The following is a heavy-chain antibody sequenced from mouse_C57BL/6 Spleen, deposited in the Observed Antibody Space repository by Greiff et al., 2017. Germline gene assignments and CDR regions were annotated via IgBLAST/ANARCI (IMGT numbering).Heavy chain of an antibody. CDR2: IDPSDSYT. J-gene: IGHJ4*01. CDR3: AGNPAMDY. V-gene: IGHV1-50*01. D-gene: IGHD2-1*01. CDR1: GYTFTSYW. Sequence: VQLQQPGAELVKPGASVKLSCKASGYTFTSYWMQWVKQRPGQGLEWIGEIDPSDSYTNYNQKFKGKATLTVDTSSSTAYMQLSSLTPGDSAVYYCAGNPAMDYWGQGTSVTVSS.